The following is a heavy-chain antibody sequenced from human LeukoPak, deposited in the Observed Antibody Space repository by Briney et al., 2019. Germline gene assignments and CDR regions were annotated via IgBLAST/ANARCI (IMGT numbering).Heavy chain of an antibody. CDR3: ASWAAGSSNYYYYGMDV. D-gene: IGHD1-26*01. J-gene: IGHJ6*02. CDR1: GYTFTGYY. CDR2: INPNSGGT. Sequence: ASVKVSCKASGYTFTGYYMHWVRQAPGQGLEWMGWINPNSGGTNYAQKFQGRVTMTRGTSISTAYMELSRLRSDDTAVYYCASWAAGSSNYYYYGMDVWGQGTTVTVSS. V-gene: IGHV1-2*02.